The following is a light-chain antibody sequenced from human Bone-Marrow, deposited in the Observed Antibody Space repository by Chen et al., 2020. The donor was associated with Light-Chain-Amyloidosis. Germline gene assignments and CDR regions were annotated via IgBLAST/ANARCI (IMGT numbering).Light chain of an antibody. Sequence: SYVLTQPSSVSVAPGQTATIACGGNNIGSTSVHWYQQTPGQAPLLVVYDDSDRPSGNPERFAGSNSGNTATLTISRVEAGDEADYYCQVWDRSSDRPVFGGGTKLTVL. V-gene: IGLV3-21*02. CDR1: NIGSTS. CDR2: DDS. CDR3: QVWDRSSDRPV. J-gene: IGLJ3*02.